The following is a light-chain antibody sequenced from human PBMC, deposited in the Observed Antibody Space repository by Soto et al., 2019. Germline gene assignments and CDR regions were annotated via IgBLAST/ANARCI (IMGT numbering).Light chain of an antibody. CDR3: LHSNGGARV. Sequence: QAVVTQEPSLTVSPGGTVTLTCASSTGAVTSGYYPNGVQQKPGQAPRTLIYRGTNRHTWTPARFSGSLLGGKAALTLSGVQPEDEAEYYCLHSNGGARVFGGGTKLTVL. J-gene: IGLJ3*02. CDR2: RGT. CDR1: TGAVTSGYY. V-gene: IGLV7-43*01.